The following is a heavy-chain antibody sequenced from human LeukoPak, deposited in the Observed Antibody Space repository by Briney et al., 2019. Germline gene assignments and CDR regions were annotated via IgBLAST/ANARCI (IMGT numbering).Heavy chain of an antibody. CDR1: GGSISSGSYY. CDR2: IYTSGST. V-gene: IGHV4-61*02. CDR3: AREYSSSSPFDY. D-gene: IGHD6-6*01. Sequence: PPETLSLTCTVSGGSISSGSYYWSWIRQPAGKGLEWIGRIYTSGSTNYNPSLKSRVTVSVDTSKNQFSLKLSSVTAADTAVYYCAREYSSSSPFDYWGQGTLVTVSS. J-gene: IGHJ4*02.